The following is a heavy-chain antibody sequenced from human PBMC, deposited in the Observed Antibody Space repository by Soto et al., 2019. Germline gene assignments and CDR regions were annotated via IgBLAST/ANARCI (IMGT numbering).Heavy chain of an antibody. D-gene: IGHD3-10*01. CDR3: AKGEVRGIIPSYFDY. J-gene: IGHJ4*02. CDR2: ISNDGSNE. V-gene: IGHV3-30*18. CDR1: GFTFRWFG. Sequence: VGSLRLSCAGSGFTFRWFGMNWVRQAPGKGPEWVARISNDGSNEYYVDSVKGRFTISRDNSKNTLYLQMDSLRAEDTAVYYCAKGEVRGIIPSYFDYWGLGTLVTVSS.